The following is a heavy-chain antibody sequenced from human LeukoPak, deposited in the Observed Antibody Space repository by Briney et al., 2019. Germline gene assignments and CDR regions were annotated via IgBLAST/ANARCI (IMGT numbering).Heavy chain of an antibody. J-gene: IGHJ4*02. V-gene: IGHV4-34*01. D-gene: IGHD3-10*01. CDR3: ARGDGSGSYYPYYDF. Sequence: SETLSLNCAVYGGSFSGYYWIWIRQPPGKGLEWIGEINHGGSTNYNPSLKSRVTISVDTSKNQYSLKLRSVSAADTAVYYCARGDGSGSYYPYYDFGGQGTLVTVSS. CDR2: INHGGST. CDR1: GGSFSGYY.